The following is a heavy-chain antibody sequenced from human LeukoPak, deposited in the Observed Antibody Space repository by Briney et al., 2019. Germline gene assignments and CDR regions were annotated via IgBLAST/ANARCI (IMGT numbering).Heavy chain of an antibody. D-gene: IGHD3-3*01. V-gene: IGHV3-23*01. J-gene: IGHJ4*02. CDR2: ISGSGGST. Sequence: GGSLRLSCAASGFTFSSYAMSWVRQAPGKGLEWVLAISGSGGSTYYADSVKGRFTISRDNSKNTLYLQMNSLRAEDTAVYYCAKGITIFGVVMEGFDYWGQGTLVTVSS. CDR1: GFTFSSYA. CDR3: AKGITIFGVVMEGFDY.